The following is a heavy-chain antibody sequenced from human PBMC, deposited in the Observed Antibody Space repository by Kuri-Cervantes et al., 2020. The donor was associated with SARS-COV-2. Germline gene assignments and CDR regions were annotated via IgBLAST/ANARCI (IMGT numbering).Heavy chain of an antibody. CDR3: ATGSAGSSSYFDY. CDR2: FDPEDGET. V-gene: IGHV1-24*01. CDR1: GYTFTSYY. Sequence: ASVKVSCKASGYTFTSYYMHWVRQAPGQGLEWMGGFDPEDGETIYAQKFQGRVTMTEDTSTDTAYMELSSLRSEDTAVYYCATGSAGSSSYFDYWGQGTLVTVSS. D-gene: IGHD6-6*01. J-gene: IGHJ4*02.